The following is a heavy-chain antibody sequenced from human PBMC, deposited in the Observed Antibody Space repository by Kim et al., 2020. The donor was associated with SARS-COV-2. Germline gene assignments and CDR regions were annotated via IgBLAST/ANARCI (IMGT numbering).Heavy chain of an antibody. V-gene: IGHV3-13*01. CDR1: GFTLSSYD. CDR3: ARAPYGHLDY. D-gene: IGHD3-10*01. CDR2: IGTSADT. J-gene: IGHJ4*02. Sequence: GGSLRLSCAASGFTLSSYDMHWVRQGTGKGLEWDSTIGTSADTSYPGSVKGRFTISRENAKNSVYLQMNSLRAGNTAVYYCARAPYGHLDYWGQGTLVT.